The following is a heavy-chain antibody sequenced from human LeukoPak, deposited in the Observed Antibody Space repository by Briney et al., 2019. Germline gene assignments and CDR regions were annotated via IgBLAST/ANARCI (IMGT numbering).Heavy chain of an antibody. CDR3: AKDYSSGWYFDY. CDR2: ISGSGGST. CDR1: GFTFSSYA. D-gene: IGHD6-19*01. V-gene: IGHV3-23*01. J-gene: IGHJ4*02. Sequence: PGGSLRLSCAASGFTFSSYAMSWVRQAPGKGLEWVSGISGSGGSTYYADSVKGRFTISRDNSKNTLYLQMNSLRAEDTAVYYCAKDYSSGWYFDYWGQGTLVTVSS.